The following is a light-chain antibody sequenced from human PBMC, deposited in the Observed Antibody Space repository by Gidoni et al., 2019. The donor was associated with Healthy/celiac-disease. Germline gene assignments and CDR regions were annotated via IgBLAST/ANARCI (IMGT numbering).Light chain of an antibody. CDR2: AAS. Sequence: IQMTQAPSSLSASVGDRVTITCRASQSISSYLNWYQQKPGKAPKLLIYAASSLQSGFPSRFSGSAAGTDFTLTISSLQPEDFATYYCQQSYSTPYTFGQGTKLEIK. CDR3: QQSYSTPYT. CDR1: QSISSY. V-gene: IGKV1-39*01. J-gene: IGKJ2*01.